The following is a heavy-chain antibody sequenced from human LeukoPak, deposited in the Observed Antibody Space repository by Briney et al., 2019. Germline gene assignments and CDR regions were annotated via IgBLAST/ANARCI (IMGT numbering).Heavy chain of an antibody. CDR3: AKDSDGCGVAYCGGEAGGYYFDY. Sequence: TGGSLRLSCAASGFTFSSYGMHWVRQAPGKGLEWVAFIRYDGSNKYYADSVKGRFTISRDNAKNSLYLQMNSLRAEDTALYYCAKDSDGCGVAYCGGEAGGYYFDYWGQGTLVTVSS. CDR1: GFTFSSYG. CDR2: IRYDGSNK. J-gene: IGHJ4*02. D-gene: IGHD2-21*01. V-gene: IGHV3-30*02.